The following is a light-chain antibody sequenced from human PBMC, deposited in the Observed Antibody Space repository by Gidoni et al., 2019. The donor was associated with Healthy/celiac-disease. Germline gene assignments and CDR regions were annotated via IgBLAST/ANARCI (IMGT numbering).Light chain of an antibody. CDR2: DAS. Sequence: DIQMTQSPSSLSASVGDRVTITCQASQDISNYLNWYQQKPGKAPKLLIYDASNLETGVPSRFSGSGSGTDFTFTISSLQPEDIATYYCQQDDNLPPKFTFGPGTKVDIK. J-gene: IGKJ3*01. CDR1: QDISNY. V-gene: IGKV1-33*01. CDR3: QQDDNLPPKFT.